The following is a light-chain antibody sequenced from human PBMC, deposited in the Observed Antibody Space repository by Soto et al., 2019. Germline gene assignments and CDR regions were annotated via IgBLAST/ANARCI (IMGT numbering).Light chain of an antibody. CDR1: SSDVGDYNY. Sequence: QSALTQPPSASGSPGQSVTISCTGTSSDVGDYNYVSWYQQHPGKAPKLMIYEVSKRPSGVPDRFSGSKSGNTASLTVSGLQAEDEADYYCTSYAGTNNPYVFGTGTKGTVL. CDR2: EVS. J-gene: IGLJ1*01. CDR3: TSYAGTNNPYV. V-gene: IGLV2-8*01.